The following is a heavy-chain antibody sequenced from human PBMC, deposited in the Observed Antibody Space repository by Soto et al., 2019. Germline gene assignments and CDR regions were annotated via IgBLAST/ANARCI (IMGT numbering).Heavy chain of an antibody. J-gene: IGHJ6*02. V-gene: IGHV1-24*01. D-gene: IGHD3-3*01. CDR1: GYTLTELS. CDR2: FDPEDGET. CDR3: ATPMRTIFGVVRYGMDV. Sequence: ASVKVSCKVSGYTLTELSMHWLRQAPGKGLEWMGGFDPEDGETIYAQKSQGRVTMTEDTSTDTAYMELSSLRSEDTAVYYCATPMRTIFGVVRYGMDVWGQGTTVTVSS.